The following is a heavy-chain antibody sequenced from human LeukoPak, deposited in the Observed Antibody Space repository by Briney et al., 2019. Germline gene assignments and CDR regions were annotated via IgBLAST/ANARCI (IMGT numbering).Heavy chain of an antibody. V-gene: IGHV3-11*04. D-gene: IGHD2-15*01. CDR1: GFTFSDSY. CDR2: ISGSGHDI. Sequence: GGSLRLSCAASGFTFSDSYMTWVRQAPGKGVEWVAYISGSGHDINYSDSVKGRFTISRDNAKNSLYLQMDSLRAEDTAVYYCAREYCSGGSCYNDAFDIWGQGTMVTVSS. J-gene: IGHJ3*02. CDR3: AREYCSGGSCYNDAFDI.